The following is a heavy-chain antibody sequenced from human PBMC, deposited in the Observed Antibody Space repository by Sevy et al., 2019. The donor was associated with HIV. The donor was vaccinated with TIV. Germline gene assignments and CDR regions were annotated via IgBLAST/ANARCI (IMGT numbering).Heavy chain of an antibody. D-gene: IGHD6-13*01. V-gene: IGHV3-74*01. J-gene: IGHJ4*02. CDR2: VNSDGTST. CDR1: GFTFSNYW. CDR3: VAANSWEDY. Sequence: GGSLRLSCAASGFTFSNYWMHWVRQAPGKGLVWVSRVNSDGTSTTYADSVKGRFTISRDNAKNTLCLQMSSLRAEDTAVYYCVAANSWEDYWGQGTLVPVSS.